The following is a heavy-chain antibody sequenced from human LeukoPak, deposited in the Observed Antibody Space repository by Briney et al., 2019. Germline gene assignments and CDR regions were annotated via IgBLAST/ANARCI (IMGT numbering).Heavy chain of an antibody. CDR2: ISYSGTT. Sequence: PSETLSLTCTVSGGSINSYYWSWIRQSPGKGLEWIGYISYSGTTNYNPSLNSRVTMSVDTSKNHFSLKLSSVTAADTAVYYCARDQGMLWFGEPYQTDAFNIWGQGTMVTVSS. D-gene: IGHD3-10*01. CDR3: ARDQGMLWFGEPYQTDAFNI. J-gene: IGHJ3*02. CDR1: GGSINSYY. V-gene: IGHV4-59*01.